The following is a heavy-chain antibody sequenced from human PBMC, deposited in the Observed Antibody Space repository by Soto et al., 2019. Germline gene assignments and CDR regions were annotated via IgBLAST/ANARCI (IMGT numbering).Heavy chain of an antibody. Sequence: SVKVSCKASGGTFSSYAISWVRQAPGQGLEWMGGIIPIFGTANYAQKFQGRVTITADESTSTAYTELSSLRSEDTAVYYCAKSDSYVNWFDPRGKGTLVTDSS. CDR1: GGTFSSYA. V-gene: IGHV1-69*13. CDR3: AKSDSYVNWFDP. J-gene: IGHJ5*02. D-gene: IGHD5-18*01. CDR2: IIPIFGTA.